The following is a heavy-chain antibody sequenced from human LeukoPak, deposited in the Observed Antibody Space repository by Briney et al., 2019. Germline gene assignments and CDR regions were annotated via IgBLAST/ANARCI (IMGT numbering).Heavy chain of an antibody. V-gene: IGHV3-21*04. J-gene: IGHJ4*02. D-gene: IGHD6-19*01. CDR2: ISSSSSYI. CDR1: GFTFSSYS. CDR3: ARAGPYSSGWYFFYFHY. Sequence: PGGSLRLSCAASGFTFSSYSMSWVRQAPGKGLEWVSSISSSSSYIYYADSVKGRFTISRHNSKNTLYLQMNSLRAEDTAVYYCARAGPYSSGWYFFYFHYWGQGTLVTVSS.